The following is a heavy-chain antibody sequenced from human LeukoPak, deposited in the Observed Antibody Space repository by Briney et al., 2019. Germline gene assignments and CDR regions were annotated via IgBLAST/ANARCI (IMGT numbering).Heavy chain of an antibody. CDR1: GGSISSSSYY. J-gene: IGHJ3*02. D-gene: IGHD6-13*01. CDR3: AREWSYSSSWNDAFDI. CDR2: IYTSGST. Sequence: PSETLSLTCTVSGGSISSSSYYWGWIRQPAGKGLEWIGRIYTSGSTNYNPSLKSRVTMSVDTSKNQFSLKLSSVTAADTAVCYCAREWSYSSSWNDAFDIWGQGTMVTVSS. V-gene: IGHV4-61*02.